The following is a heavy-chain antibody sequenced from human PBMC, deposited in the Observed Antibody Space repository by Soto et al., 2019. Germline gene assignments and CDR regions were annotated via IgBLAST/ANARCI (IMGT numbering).Heavy chain of an antibody. D-gene: IGHD3-16*01. Sequence: QVQLVQSGAEVHKPGSSVKVSCRAAGGTFSSYAISWVRQAPGQGLEWMGGIIPIFGTANYAQKFQGRVTITADESTSTAYMELSSLRSEDTAVYYCARSVRRLGELWEWGQGTLVTVSS. CDR3: ARSVRRLGELWE. CDR1: GGTFSSYA. CDR2: IIPIFGTA. J-gene: IGHJ4*02. V-gene: IGHV1-69*01.